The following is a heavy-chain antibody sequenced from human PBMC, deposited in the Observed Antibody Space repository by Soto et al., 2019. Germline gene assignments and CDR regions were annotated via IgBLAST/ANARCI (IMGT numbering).Heavy chain of an antibody. D-gene: IGHD3-16*02. J-gene: IGHJ4*02. CDR1: GYTFTDHG. CDR3: AQDRPRLTQQIVDVY. V-gene: IGHV1-18*01. CDR2: ISAFTDYT. Sequence: QIQLVQSGVEVKKPGASVKGSCKASGYTFTDHGISWVRQAPGQGIEWVGWISAFTDYTDYAQKFRGRVTMTTDKSTNTAYMELRSLTSDDTAVYYCAQDRPRLTQQIVDVYWGQGTLVTVSS.